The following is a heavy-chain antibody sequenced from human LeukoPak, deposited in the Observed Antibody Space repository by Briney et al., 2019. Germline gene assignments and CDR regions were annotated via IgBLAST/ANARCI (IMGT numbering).Heavy chain of an antibody. CDR1: GGSFSGYY. Sequence: SETLSFTCAVYGGSFSGYYWSWIRQPPGKGLEWIGEINHSGSTNYNPSLKSRVTISVDTSKNQFSLKLTSVTAADSAVYYCARTEGSYFDSWGLGTLVTVSS. V-gene: IGHV4-34*01. CDR3: ARTEGSYFDS. J-gene: IGHJ4*01. CDR2: INHSGST.